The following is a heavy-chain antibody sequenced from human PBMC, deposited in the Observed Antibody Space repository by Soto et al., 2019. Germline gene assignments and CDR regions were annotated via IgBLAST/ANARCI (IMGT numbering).Heavy chain of an antibody. J-gene: IGHJ5*02. V-gene: IGHV5-51*01. Sequence: PGESLKISCRTSGYKFTSCWIAWGRQMPGKGLEWMGIIFPSDSDTRYSPSFQGQVTISADRSTSTVFLQWASLKASDTAVYFCARKDKSGYFNWFDPWGQGTLVTVSS. CDR2: IFPSDSDT. D-gene: IGHD5-12*01. CDR3: ARKDKSGYFNWFDP. CDR1: GYKFTSCW.